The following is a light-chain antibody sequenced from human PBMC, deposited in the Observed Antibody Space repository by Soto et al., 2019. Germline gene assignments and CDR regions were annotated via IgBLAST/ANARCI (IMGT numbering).Light chain of an antibody. Sequence: EVVMTQSPATLSVSPGERATLSCRASQSVNANLAWYQQKPGQDPRLLIHGASNRATGIPARFSVSWFGTDFILTISSLPSYDFSVYYCQQYNTWLWTFGQGTKVEI. CDR1: QSVNAN. V-gene: IGKV3-15*01. J-gene: IGKJ1*01. CDR2: GAS. CDR3: QQYNTWLWT.